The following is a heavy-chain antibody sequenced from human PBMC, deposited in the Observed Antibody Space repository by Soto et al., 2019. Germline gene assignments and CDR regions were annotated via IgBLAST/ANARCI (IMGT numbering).Heavy chain of an antibody. V-gene: IGHV1-18*01. CDR1: GYTFTLYG. CDR3: ARRVGVAPVYAAYDF. CDR2: IHKNGDT. J-gene: IGHJ3*01. Sequence: QLVQSGAEVKKPGASVKVSCKTSGYTFTLYGFSWVRQAPGQGLEWMGWIHKNGDTNYSQKFQGRVTMNADTFTSTGDIELRGLRSDDTAVYYCARRVGVAPVYAAYDFWGQVTLVTVYS. D-gene: IGHD2-8*01.